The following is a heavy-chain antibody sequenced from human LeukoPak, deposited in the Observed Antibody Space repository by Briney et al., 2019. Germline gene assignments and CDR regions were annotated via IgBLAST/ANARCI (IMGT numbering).Heavy chain of an antibody. V-gene: IGHV4-34*12. CDR3: ARGPAAVHP. D-gene: IGHD6-13*01. Sequence: SETLSLTCAVHGYSLTNHYWIWIRQPPGKGLEWIAEVLHTGSTNCNPSFKSRVTVSVDTSKNQFFLNLTSVTAADTAAYYCARGPAAVHPWGRGILVTVSS. J-gene: IGHJ5*02. CDR1: GYSLTNHY. CDR2: VLHTGST.